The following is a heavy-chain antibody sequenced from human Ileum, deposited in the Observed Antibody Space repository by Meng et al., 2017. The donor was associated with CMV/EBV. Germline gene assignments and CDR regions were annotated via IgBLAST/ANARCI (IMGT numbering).Heavy chain of an antibody. CDR1: AGSITFTYFY. CDR2: IYYSGTT. CDR3: TRVRWVGSDAHNDY. D-gene: IGHD1-26*01. V-gene: IGHV4-39*07. Sequence: HLQRHGSVPGLVKPSETLSLPCTVSAGSITFTYFYWGWIRQSPGKVLEWIWHIYYSGTTYYNPSLNSRITISRDTSKSQFSLKLTSMTAADTAKYFCTRVRWVGSDAHNDYWGQGTLVTVSS. J-gene: IGHJ4*02.